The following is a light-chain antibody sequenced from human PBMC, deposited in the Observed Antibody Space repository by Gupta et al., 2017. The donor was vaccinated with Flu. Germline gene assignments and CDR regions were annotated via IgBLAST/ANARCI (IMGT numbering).Light chain of an antibody. CDR1: QSVLYSSNNKNY. J-gene: IGKJ4*01. V-gene: IGKV4-1*01. Sequence: DIVLTPSPDSLAVSLGERATINCKSSQSVLYSSNNKNYLAWYQQKPGQPPKLLIYWASTRESGVPDRFSGSGSGTDFTLTISSPQAEDVAVYYCQQYYSNPPTFGGGTKVEIK. CDR3: QQYYSNPPT. CDR2: WAS.